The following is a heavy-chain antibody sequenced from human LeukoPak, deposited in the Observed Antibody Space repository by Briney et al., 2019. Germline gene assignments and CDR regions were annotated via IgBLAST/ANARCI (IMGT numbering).Heavy chain of an antibody. J-gene: IGHJ5*02. D-gene: IGHD2-2*01. CDR2: IIPIFGTA. V-gene: IGHV1-69*13. CDR3: ARDQGFGVVPAAKGGFDP. Sequence: SVKVSCKASGYTFTSYGISWVRQAPGQGLEWMGGIIPIFGTANYAQKFQGRVTITADESTSTAYMELSSLRSEDTAVYYCARDQGFGVVPAAKGGFDPWGQGTLVTVSS. CDR1: GYTFTSYG.